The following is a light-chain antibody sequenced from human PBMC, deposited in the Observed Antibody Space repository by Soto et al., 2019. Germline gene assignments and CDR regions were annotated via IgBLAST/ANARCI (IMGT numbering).Light chain of an antibody. J-gene: IGKJ1*01. Sequence: IVLTQSPGTLSLSPGERATLSCRASRSVNNNYLAWYQQKPGQAPRLLIFGASSRATGIPDRFIGSGSGTEFILTISRLEPDDFAIYHCHQHGGSPETFGQGTKVEIK. V-gene: IGKV3-20*01. CDR2: GAS. CDR1: RSVNNNY. CDR3: HQHGGSPET.